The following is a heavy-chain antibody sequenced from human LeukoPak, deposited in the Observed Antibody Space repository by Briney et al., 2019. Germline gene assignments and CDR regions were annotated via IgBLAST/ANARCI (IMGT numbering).Heavy chain of an antibody. D-gene: IGHD3-3*01. J-gene: IGHJ5*02. CDR2: INHSRST. V-gene: IGHV4-34*01. CDR3: ARGQGVHDFWSGNFYNWFDP. Sequence: SETLSLTCAVYGGSFSGYYWSWIRQPPGKGLEWIGEINHSRSTNYNPSLKSRVTISVDTSKNQFSLKLSSVTAADTAVYYCARGQGVHDFWSGNFYNWFDPWGQGTLVTVSS. CDR1: GGSFSGYY.